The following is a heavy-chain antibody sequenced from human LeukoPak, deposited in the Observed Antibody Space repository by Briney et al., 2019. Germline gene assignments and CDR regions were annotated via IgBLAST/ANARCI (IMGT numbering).Heavy chain of an antibody. D-gene: IGHD3-16*02. CDR2: ISGSGENT. CDR3: AKTVSGSYSYQGGDY. J-gene: IGHJ4*02. Sequence: PGGSLRLSCAASGFTFSSYAMSWVRQAPGKGLEWVSAISGSGENTNYADSVKGRFTMSRDNSRNMLYPQMNSLRDEDTAKYYCAKTVSGSYSYQGGDYWGQGTLVTVSS. V-gene: IGHV3-23*01. CDR1: GFTFSSYA.